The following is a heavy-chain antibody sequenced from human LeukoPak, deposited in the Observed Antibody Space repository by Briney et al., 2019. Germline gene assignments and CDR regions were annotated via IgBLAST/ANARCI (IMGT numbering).Heavy chain of an antibody. CDR3: ARGELATAYYYYYMDV. V-gene: IGHV3-48*01. CDR1: GFTFSSYS. D-gene: IGHD1-26*01. CDR2: ISSSSSTI. J-gene: IGHJ6*03. Sequence: PGGSLRLSCAASGFTFSSYSMNWVRQAPGKGLEWVSYISSSSSTIYYADSVKGRFTISRDNAKNSLYLQMNSLRAEDTAVYYCARGELATAYYYYYMDVWGKGTTVTVSS.